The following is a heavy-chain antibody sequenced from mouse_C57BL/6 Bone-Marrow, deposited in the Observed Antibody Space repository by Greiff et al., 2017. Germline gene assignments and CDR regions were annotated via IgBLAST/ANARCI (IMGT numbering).Heavy chain of an antibody. V-gene: IGHV1-39*01. Sequence: QLQESGPELVKPGASVKISCKASGYSFTDYNMNWVKQSNGKSLEWIGVINPNYGTTSSNQKFKGKATLTVDQSSSTAYMQLNSLTSEDPAVYYCARGYDYDYAMDYWGQGTSVTVSS. CDR1: GYSFTDYN. CDR2: INPNYGTT. D-gene: IGHD2-4*01. CDR3: ARGYDYDYAMDY. J-gene: IGHJ4*01.